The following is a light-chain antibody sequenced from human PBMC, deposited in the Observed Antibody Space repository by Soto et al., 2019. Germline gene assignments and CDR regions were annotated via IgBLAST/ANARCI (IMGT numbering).Light chain of an antibody. V-gene: IGLV2-14*01. Sequence: QSALTQPASVSGSPGQSITISCTGTSSDVGGYNYVSWYQQLPSKAPKLMIYNVSNRPSGVSNRFSGSKSGNTASLTISGLQAEDDADYYCTSYTSSSTYVFGTGTKLTVL. CDR1: SSDVGGYNY. CDR2: NVS. CDR3: TSYTSSSTYV. J-gene: IGLJ1*01.